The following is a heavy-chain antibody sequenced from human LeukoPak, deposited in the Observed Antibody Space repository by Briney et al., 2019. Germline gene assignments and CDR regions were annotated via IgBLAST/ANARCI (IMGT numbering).Heavy chain of an antibody. D-gene: IGHD4-17*01. J-gene: IGHJ4*02. CDR3: TRDIDGDYADY. Sequence: SGGSLRLSCTASGYTFGDYAMSWVRQAPGKGREWVGFIRSKPYGGTTEYAASVKGRVTLSRDDTKSIAYLQMNSLKTEDIAVYYCTRDIDGDYADYWGQGTLVTVSS. CDR2: IRSKPYGGTT. V-gene: IGHV3-49*04. CDR1: GYTFGDYA.